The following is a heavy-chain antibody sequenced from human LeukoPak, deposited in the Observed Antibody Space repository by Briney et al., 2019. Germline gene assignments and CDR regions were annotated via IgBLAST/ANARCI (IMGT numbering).Heavy chain of an antibody. CDR1: GFTFSSYS. CDR3: ARDPEAERLLYSGYDVAGRYWFDP. CDR2: ISSSSSYI. D-gene: IGHD5-12*01. J-gene: IGHJ5*02. V-gene: IGHV3-21*01. Sequence: PGGSLRLSCAASGFTFSSYSMNWVRQAPGKGLEWVSSISSSSSYIYYADSVKGRFTISRDNAKNSLYLQMNSLRAEDTAVYYCARDPEAERLLYSGYDVAGRYWFDPWGQGTLVTVSS.